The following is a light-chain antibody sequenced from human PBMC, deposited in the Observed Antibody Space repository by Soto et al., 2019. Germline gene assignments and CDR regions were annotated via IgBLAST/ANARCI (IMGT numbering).Light chain of an antibody. CDR1: QSISSN. V-gene: IGKV3-15*01. CDR2: RTS. Sequence: VMTQSPATLPVSPGERATLSCRASQSISSNLAWYQQKPGQAPRLLMFRTSSRATAFPARFSGSGSGTEFNRTISSLQSEDFGVYYCQQYNNWPRATFGGGTKVEIK. J-gene: IGKJ4*01. CDR3: QQYNNWPRAT.